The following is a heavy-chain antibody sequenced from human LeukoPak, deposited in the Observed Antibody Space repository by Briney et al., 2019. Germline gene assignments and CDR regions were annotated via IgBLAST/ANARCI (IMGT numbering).Heavy chain of an antibody. CDR1: GFTFSSHD. Sequence: GRSLRLSCAASGFTFSSHDMHWVRQAPGEGLEWVAVIWYDGSNKYYADSVKGRFTISRDNSKNTLYLQMNSLRAEDTAVYYCARDLGGGAAPFDYWGQGTLVTVSS. J-gene: IGHJ4*02. D-gene: IGHD4-17*01. CDR3: ARDLGGGAAPFDY. V-gene: IGHV3-33*01. CDR2: IWYDGSNK.